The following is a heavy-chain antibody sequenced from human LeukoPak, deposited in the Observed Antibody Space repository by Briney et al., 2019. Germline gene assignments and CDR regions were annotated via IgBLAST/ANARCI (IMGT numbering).Heavy chain of an antibody. Sequence: ASVKVSCKASGYTFTSYDINWVRQATGQGLEWMGWMNPNSGNTGYAQKFQGRVTMTRNTSISTAYMELSSLRSEDTAVYYCARGPYRPRITMIVVVNDYWGQGTLVTVSS. J-gene: IGHJ4*02. V-gene: IGHV1-8*01. CDR2: MNPNSGNT. D-gene: IGHD3-22*01. CDR1: GYTFTSYD. CDR3: ARGPYRPRITMIVVVNDY.